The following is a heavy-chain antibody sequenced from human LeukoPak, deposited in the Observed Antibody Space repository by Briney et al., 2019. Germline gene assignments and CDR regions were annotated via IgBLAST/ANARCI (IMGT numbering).Heavy chain of an antibody. Sequence: ASVKVSCKAAGYTFTSYGLSWVRRAPGQGREWMGWISAYNGITNYPQKLQGRVTMTTDTATSTAYMELRRLRSDDTAVYYCARAPGIEAMDVWGKGTTVTVSS. CDR1: GYTFTSYG. D-gene: IGHD2-21*01. CDR3: ARAPGIEAMDV. CDR2: ISAYNGIT. J-gene: IGHJ6*04. V-gene: IGHV1-18*01.